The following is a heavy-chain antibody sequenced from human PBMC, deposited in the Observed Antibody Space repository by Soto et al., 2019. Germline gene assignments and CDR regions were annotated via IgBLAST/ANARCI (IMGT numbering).Heavy chain of an antibody. V-gene: IGHV3-30-3*01. CDR1: GFTFSSYA. D-gene: IGHD3-22*01. J-gene: IGHJ4*02. CDR2: ISYDGSNK. CDR3: ASGALYYYDSSAPTPRD. Sequence: QVQLVESGGGVVQPGRSLRLSCAASGFTFSSYAMHWVRQAPGKGLEWVAVISYDGSNKYYADSVKGRFNISSDNSKNPMHLQLNCLKAEGTAVYYCASGALYYYDSSAPTPRDWGQGTLVTVSS.